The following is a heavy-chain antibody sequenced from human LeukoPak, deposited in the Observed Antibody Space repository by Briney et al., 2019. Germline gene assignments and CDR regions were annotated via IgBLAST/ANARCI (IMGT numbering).Heavy chain of an antibody. CDR3: ARAVVVVAAIDY. J-gene: IGHJ4*02. V-gene: IGHV4-34*01. D-gene: IGHD2-15*01. CDR2: INHSGST. CDR1: GGSFSGYY. Sequence: SETLSLTCAVYGGSFSGYYWSWIRQPPGKGPEWIGEINHSGSTNYNPSLKSRVTISVDTSKNQFSLKLSSVTAADTAVYYCARAVVVVAAIDYWGQGTLVTVSS.